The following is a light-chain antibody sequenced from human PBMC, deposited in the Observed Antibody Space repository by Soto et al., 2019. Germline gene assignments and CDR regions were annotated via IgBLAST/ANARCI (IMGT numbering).Light chain of an antibody. V-gene: IGKV1-16*02. CDR2: DAS. CDR1: QGISNY. Sequence: DIQMTQSPSSLSASVGDRVTITCRASQGISNYLAWFQQKPGKAPKSLIYDASSLRSGVPSKFSGSGFGTDFTRTISSLQPEDFATYYCQQYNTHPITFGQGTRLEIK. CDR3: QQYNTHPIT. J-gene: IGKJ5*01.